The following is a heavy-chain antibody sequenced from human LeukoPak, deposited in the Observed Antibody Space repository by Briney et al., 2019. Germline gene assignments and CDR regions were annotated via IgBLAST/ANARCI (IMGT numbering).Heavy chain of an antibody. CDR3: ARDGYSSGWLLYMDV. Sequence: GGALRLSCAHSRISASSNYMCCVRPAPGEGLEKGSVFYSGGSTYYADSVTGRFAISRDNSKNTLYHQMNSLRAEDTAVYYCARDGYSSGWLLYMDVWGKGTTVTVSS. CDR1: RISASSNY. J-gene: IGHJ6*03. V-gene: IGHV3-53*01. CDR2: FYSGGST. D-gene: IGHD6-19*01.